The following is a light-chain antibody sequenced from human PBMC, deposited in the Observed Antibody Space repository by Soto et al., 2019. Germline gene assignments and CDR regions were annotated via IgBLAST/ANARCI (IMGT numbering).Light chain of an antibody. J-gene: IGKJ1*01. V-gene: IGKV3D-15*01. CDR1: QSVRSD. CDR2: GVS. Sequence: VLTPSPDTLSLSPGQRATLSCRASQSVRSDYFAWYQQKPGQAPRVIIFGVSTRATGVPARFSGSGSGTEFTLTISRLQSEDFAVYYCQQYNNWPPWTFGQGTKVDIK. CDR3: QQYNNWPPWT.